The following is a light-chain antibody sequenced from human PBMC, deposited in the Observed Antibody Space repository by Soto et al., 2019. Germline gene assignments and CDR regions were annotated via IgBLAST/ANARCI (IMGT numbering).Light chain of an antibody. J-gene: IGKJ3*01. CDR1: QSVSSSY. CDR2: DAS. Sequence: IVLTQSQGTLSLSTGERATLFCRASQSVSSSYLAWYQQKPGQAPRLLIYDASNRATGISDRFSASGSGTDFTLTISSLETEDFAVYYGQQRSNWPTFTFGPVTKVYIK. CDR3: QQRSNWPTFT. V-gene: IGKV3D-20*02.